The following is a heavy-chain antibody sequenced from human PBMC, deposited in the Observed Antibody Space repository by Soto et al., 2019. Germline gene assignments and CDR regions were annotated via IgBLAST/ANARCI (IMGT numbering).Heavy chain of an antibody. Sequence: QPVGSLRLSCAASGFTFSSYDMHWVRQAPGKGLEWVAVISYDGSNKYYADSVKGRFTISRDNSKNTLYLQMNSLRAEDTAVYYCAKESTGYDFWSGYYQYYYYGMDVWGQGTTVTVSS. CDR1: GFTFSSYD. CDR3: AKESTGYDFWSGYYQYYYYGMDV. V-gene: IGHV3-30*18. J-gene: IGHJ6*02. CDR2: ISYDGSNK. D-gene: IGHD3-3*01.